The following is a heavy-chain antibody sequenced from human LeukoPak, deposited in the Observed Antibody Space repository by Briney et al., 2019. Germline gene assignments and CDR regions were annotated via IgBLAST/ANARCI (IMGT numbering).Heavy chain of an antibody. CDR1: GYTFTGYY. J-gene: IGHJ6*03. CDR2: INPNSGGT. D-gene: IGHD2-15*01. CDR3: ARDRGVDYCSSGSCSHYYYYMDV. Sequence: GASVKVSCKASGYTFTGYYMHWVRQAPGQGLEWMGWINPNSGGTNYAQNQGRVTMTRDTSISTAYMELSRLRSDDTAVYYCARDRGVDYCSSGSCSHYYYYMDVWGKGTTVTISS. V-gene: IGHV1-2*02.